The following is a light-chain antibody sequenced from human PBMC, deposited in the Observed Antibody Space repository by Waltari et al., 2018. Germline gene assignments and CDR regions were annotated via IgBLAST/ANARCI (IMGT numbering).Light chain of an antibody. J-gene: IGLJ3*02. CDR3: ENGEPTTRV. Sequence: QPVLTQSSSASASLGSSVKLTCTLSSGHSTSIIAWHQQQPGKAPRYLMKLEVSGSYNKGSGVPDRFSGSSSGADRYLTSSNLQSEDEADYYCENGEPTTRVFGGGTKLTVL. CDR1: SGHSTSI. V-gene: IGLV4-60*03. CDR2: LEVSGSY.